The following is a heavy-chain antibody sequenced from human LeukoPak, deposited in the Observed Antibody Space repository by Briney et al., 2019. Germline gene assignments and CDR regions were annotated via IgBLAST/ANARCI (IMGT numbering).Heavy chain of an antibody. CDR3: AGGCLSPRLYDFWSGYYPFDY. J-gene: IGHJ4*02. Sequence: PSETLSLTCAVYGGSFSGNYWSWIRQPPGKGLEWIGEINHSGSTNYNPSLKSRVTISVDTSKNQFSLKLSSVTAADTAVYYCAGGCLSPRLYDFWSGYYPFDYWGQGTLVTVSS. CDR1: GGSFSGNY. V-gene: IGHV4-34*01. D-gene: IGHD3-3*01. CDR2: INHSGST.